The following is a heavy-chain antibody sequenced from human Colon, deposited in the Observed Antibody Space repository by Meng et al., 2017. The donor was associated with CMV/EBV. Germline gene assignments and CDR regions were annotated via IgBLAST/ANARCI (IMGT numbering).Heavy chain of an antibody. D-gene: IGHD1-1*01. J-gene: IGHJ2*01. CDR3: ERDYQLGYFDL. Sequence: CCEATGIAFIGVAVHWVRQAPGKGLEWVAVVSYGGSNKEYAESVEGRFTGSRDNSKNTLYLQMNSLRAEDTAVYYCERDYQLGYFDLWGRGTLVTVSS. V-gene: IGHV3-30*04. CDR1: GIAFIGVA. CDR2: VSYGGSNK.